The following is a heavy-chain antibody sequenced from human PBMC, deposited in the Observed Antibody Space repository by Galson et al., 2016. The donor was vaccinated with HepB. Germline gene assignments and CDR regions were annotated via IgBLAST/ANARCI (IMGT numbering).Heavy chain of an antibody. D-gene: IGHD3-10*01. J-gene: IGHJ2*01. Sequence: LVKPTQTLPLTCTFSGFSLSTSGVGVGWIRQPPGKALEWLALIYWDDDKRYGPSLKSRLTITKDTCKNQVGFTVTDMDPVDTATYYCAHSLYYYGSGSYSFDLWGRGTLVTVSS. CDR3: AHSLYYYGSGSYSFDL. V-gene: IGHV2-5*05. CDR2: IYWDDDK. CDR1: GFSLSTSGVG.